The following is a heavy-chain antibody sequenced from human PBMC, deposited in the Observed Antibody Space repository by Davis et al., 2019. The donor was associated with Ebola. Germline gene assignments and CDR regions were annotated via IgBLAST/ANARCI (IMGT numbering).Heavy chain of an antibody. V-gene: IGHV3-23*01. CDR2: ISDTGDTR. J-gene: IGHJ4*02. D-gene: IGHD3-16*02. CDR3: AKGCGSDCYTHIDY. Sequence: GESLKISCAASASTFSFYSMSWVRQAPGKGLEWVSSISDTGDTRYDADSVKGRFTISRDNSKNTLYLQMDSIRAEDTAVYYCAKGCGSDCYTHIDYWGPGIQVTVSS. CDR1: ASTFSFYS.